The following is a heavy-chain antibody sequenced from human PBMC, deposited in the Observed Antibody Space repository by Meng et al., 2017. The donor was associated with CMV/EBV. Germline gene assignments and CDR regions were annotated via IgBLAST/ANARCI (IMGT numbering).Heavy chain of an antibody. CDR1: GFTVSSNY. D-gene: IGHD5-24*01. J-gene: IGHJ3*02. CDR3: ARDQPGDGYNEGAFDI. V-gene: IGHV3-53*01. CDR2: IYSGGST. Sequence: GESLKISCAASGFTVSSNYMSWVRQAPGKGLEWVSVIYSGGSTYYADSVKGRFTISRDNSKKTLYLQMNSLRAEDTAVYYCARDQPGDGYNEGAFDIWGQGTMVTVSS.